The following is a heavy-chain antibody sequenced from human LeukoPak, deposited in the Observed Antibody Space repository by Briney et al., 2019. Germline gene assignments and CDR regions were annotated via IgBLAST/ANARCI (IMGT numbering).Heavy chain of an antibody. D-gene: IGHD6-19*01. V-gene: IGHV3-21*01. CDR2: ISSSSSYI. CDR3: ARDTVAVAGGFDY. J-gene: IGHJ4*02. Sequence: PGGSLRLSCGASGFTFSSYSMNWVRQAPGKGLEWVSSISSSSSYIYYADSVKGRFTISRDNAKNSLYLQMNSLRAEDTAVYYCARDTVAVAGGFDYWGQGTLVTVSS. CDR1: GFTFSSYS.